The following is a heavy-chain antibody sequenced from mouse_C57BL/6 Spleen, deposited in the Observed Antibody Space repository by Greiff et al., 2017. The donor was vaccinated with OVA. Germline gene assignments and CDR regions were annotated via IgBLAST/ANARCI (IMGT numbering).Heavy chain of an antibody. D-gene: IGHD2-3*01. Sequence: EVKVEESGPGLVKPSQSLSLTCSVTGYSITSGYYWNWIRQFPGNKLEWMGFISYDGSNNYNPSLKNRISITRDTSKNHIFLKLNSVTTEDTATYYCARDQDGYHGGAMDYWGQGTSLTVSS. CDR2: ISYDGSN. CDR1: GYSITSGYY. CDR3: ARDQDGYHGGAMDY. J-gene: IGHJ4*01. V-gene: IGHV3-6*01.